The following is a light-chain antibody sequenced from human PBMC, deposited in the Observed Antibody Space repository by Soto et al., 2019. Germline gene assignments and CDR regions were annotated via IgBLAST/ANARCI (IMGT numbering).Light chain of an antibody. J-gene: IGLJ2*01. Sequence: QSVLTQHASVSGSPGQSITISCTGTSSDVGGYNYVSWYQQHPGKAPKLMIYDVSNRPSGVSNRFSGSKSGNTASLTISGLQAEDEADYYCSSYTSSSTVVFGGGTKLTVL. CDR2: DVS. V-gene: IGLV2-14*01. CDR3: SSYTSSSTVV. CDR1: SSDVGGYNY.